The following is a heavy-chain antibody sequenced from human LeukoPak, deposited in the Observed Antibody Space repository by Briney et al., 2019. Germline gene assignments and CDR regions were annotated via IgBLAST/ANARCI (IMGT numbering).Heavy chain of an antibody. CDR3: ARGSVRDFWSGYYRHQPYFDY. CDR2: IYTSGST. CDR1: GGSISSYY. Sequence: SETLSLTCTVSGGSISSYYWSWIRQPAGKGLEWIGRIYTSGSTNYNPSLKNRVTMSVDTSKNQFSLKLSSVTAADTAVYYCARGSVRDFWSGYYRHQPYFDYWGQGTLVTVSS. D-gene: IGHD3-3*01. V-gene: IGHV4-4*07. J-gene: IGHJ4*02.